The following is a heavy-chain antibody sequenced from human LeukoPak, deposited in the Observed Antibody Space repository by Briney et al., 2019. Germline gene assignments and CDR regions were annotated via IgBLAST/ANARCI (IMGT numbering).Heavy chain of an antibody. CDR2: INPGGGST. V-gene: IGHV1-46*01. Sequence: ASVKVSCKASGYTFTSYYMHWVRQAPGQGLEWMEIINPGGGSTSYAQKFQGRVTMTRDTSTSTVYMELSSLRSEDTAVYYCARVGSSGWWKIAVLPGGWFDPWGQGTLVTVSS. D-gene: IGHD6-19*01. CDR1: GYTFTSYY. CDR3: ARVGSSGWWKIAVLPGGWFDP. J-gene: IGHJ5*02.